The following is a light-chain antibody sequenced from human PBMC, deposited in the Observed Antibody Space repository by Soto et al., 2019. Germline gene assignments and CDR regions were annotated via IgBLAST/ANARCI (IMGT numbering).Light chain of an antibody. Sequence: DIVMTQSPDSLSWSLAERATTTCKSTQTVSHTSDNKDFLAWYQQKAVQPPKLLFSWAYTRESGVPARFSGGGSGADFSLTISRLQRADGAGYYCQQYYSSVTFGQGTKLEIK. CDR2: WAY. CDR1: QTVSHTSDNKDF. V-gene: IGKV4-1*01. J-gene: IGKJ2*01. CDR3: QQYYSSVT.